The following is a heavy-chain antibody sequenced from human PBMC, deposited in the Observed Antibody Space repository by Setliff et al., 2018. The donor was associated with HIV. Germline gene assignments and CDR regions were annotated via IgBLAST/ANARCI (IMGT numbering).Heavy chain of an antibody. Sequence: PSETLSLTCTVSAYSIRTGAYYWGWIRQPPGKGLEWIGSIYHSGITYYNSSLKSRVTISVDTSKNQFSLNLTSVTAADTAVYYCARLGYSGSLVGAFDIWGQGTMVTVSS. D-gene: IGHD1-26*01. CDR3: ARLGYSGSLVGAFDI. V-gene: IGHV4-38-2*02. CDR1: AYSIRTGAYY. J-gene: IGHJ3*02. CDR2: IYHSGIT.